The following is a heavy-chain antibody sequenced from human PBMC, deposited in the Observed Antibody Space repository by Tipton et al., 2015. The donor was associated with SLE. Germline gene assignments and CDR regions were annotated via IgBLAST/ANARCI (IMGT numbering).Heavy chain of an antibody. CDR1: GFTFSSYA. CDR3: ARDGSNRAFDI. Sequence: SLRLSCAASGFTFSSYAMHWVRQAPGKGLEWVAVISYDGSNKYYADSVKGRFTISRDNSKNTLYLQMNSLRAEDTAVYYCARDGSNRAFDIWGQGTMVTVSS. D-gene: IGHD1-26*01. V-gene: IGHV3-30*04. J-gene: IGHJ3*02. CDR2: ISYDGSNK.